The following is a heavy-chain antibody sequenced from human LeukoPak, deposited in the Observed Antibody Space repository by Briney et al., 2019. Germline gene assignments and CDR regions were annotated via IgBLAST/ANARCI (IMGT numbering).Heavy chain of an antibody. V-gene: IGHV4-30-2*01. Sequence: PSETLSLTCTVSGGSISSGGYYWSWIRQPPGKGLEWIGYIYHSGSTYYNPSLKSRVTISVDRSKNQFSLKLSSVTAADTAVYYCARTRSRNWYFDLWGRGTLVTVSS. CDR3: ARTRSRNWYFDL. CDR1: GGSISSGGYY. D-gene: IGHD2-2*01. CDR2: IYHSGST. J-gene: IGHJ2*01.